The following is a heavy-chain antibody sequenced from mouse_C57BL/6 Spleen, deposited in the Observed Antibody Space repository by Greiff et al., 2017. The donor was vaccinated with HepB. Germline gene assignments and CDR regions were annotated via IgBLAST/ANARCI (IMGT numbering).Heavy chain of an antibody. Sequence: EVKLMESGAELVRPGASVKLSCTASGFNIKDDYMHWVKQRPEQGLEWIGWIDPENGDTEYASKFQGKATITADTSSNTAYLQLSSLTSEDTAVYYCTTGYLTGGYWGQGTTLTVSS. CDR2: IDPENGDT. V-gene: IGHV14-4*01. D-gene: IGHD4-1*01. CDR1: GFNIKDDY. J-gene: IGHJ2*01. CDR3: TTGYLTGGY.